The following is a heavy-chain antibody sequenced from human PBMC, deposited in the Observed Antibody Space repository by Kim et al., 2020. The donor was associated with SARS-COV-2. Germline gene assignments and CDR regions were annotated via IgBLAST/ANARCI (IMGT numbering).Heavy chain of an antibody. Sequence: GGSLRLFCAASGFTFSSYWMSWVRQAPGKGLEWVANIKQDGSEKYYVDSVKGRFTISRDNAKNSLYLQMNSLRAEDTAVYYCASHRLPYSSSWTFDYWGQGTLVTGSS. CDR2: IKQDGSEK. V-gene: IGHV3-7*01. CDR3: ASHRLPYSSSWTFDY. D-gene: IGHD6-13*01. J-gene: IGHJ4*02. CDR1: GFTFSSYW.